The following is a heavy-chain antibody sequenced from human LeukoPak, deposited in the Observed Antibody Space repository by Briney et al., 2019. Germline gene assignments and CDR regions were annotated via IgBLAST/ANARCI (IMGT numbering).Heavy chain of an antibody. J-gene: IGHJ4*02. CDR2: IKQDGSEK. CDR3: ARDGYCSGGSCYGSYFDY. CDR1: GFTFSSYS. V-gene: IGHV3-7*01. Sequence: GGSLRLSCAASGFTFSSYSMNWVRQAPGKGLEWVANIKQDGSEKYYVDSVKGRFTISRDNAKNSPYLQMNSLRAEDTAVYYCARDGYCSGGSCYGSYFDYWGQGTLVTVSS. D-gene: IGHD2-15*01.